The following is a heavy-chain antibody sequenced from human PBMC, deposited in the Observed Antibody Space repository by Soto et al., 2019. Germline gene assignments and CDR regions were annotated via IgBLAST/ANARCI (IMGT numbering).Heavy chain of an antibody. CDR3: ARVVYSSFGKNWFDP. Sequence: PGGSLRLSCAASGFPFSGYYMSWIRQSPGKGPEWVSYISSSGSTIYYADSVKGRFTISRDNAKNSLYLQMNSLRAEDTDVYYCARVVYSSFGKNWFDPWGQGNLVTLSS. CDR2: ISSSGSTI. J-gene: IGHJ5*02. CDR1: GFPFSGYY. V-gene: IGHV3-11*01. D-gene: IGHD6-6*01.